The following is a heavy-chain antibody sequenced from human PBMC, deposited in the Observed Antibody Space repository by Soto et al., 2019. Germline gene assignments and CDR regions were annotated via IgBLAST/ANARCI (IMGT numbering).Heavy chain of an antibody. Sequence: QVQLVQSGTEVKKPGASVKVSCKASGYTFNSYGISWVRQAPGQGLEWMGWISPYDDNTNYAQNLPGRVTMTTDTTTRTAYMELRSLRYDDTAVYYCARGGYYDSSGSRNYHYYGMDAWGQGTTVTVS. CDR2: ISPYDDNT. CDR3: ARGGYYDSSGSRNYHYYGMDA. V-gene: IGHV1-18*01. CDR1: GYTFNSYG. J-gene: IGHJ6*02. D-gene: IGHD3-22*01.